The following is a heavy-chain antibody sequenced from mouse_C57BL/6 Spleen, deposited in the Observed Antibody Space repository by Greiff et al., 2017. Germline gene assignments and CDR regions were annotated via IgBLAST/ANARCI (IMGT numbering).Heavy chain of an antibody. J-gene: IGHJ1*03. V-gene: IGHV1-82*01. D-gene: IGHD2-2*01. CDR1: GYAFSSSW. CDR3: ARRGGYDRWYFDV. Sequence: QVQLKESGPELVKPGASVKISCKASGYAFSSSWMNWVKQRPGKGLEWIGRIYPGDGDTNYNGKFKGKATLTADKSSSTAYMQLSSLTSEDSAVYFCARRGGYDRWYFDVWGTGTTVTVSS. CDR2: IYPGDGDT.